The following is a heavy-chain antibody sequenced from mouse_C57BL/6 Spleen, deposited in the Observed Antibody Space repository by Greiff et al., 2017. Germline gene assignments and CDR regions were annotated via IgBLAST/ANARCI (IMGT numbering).Heavy chain of an antibody. J-gene: IGHJ3*01. D-gene: IGHD2-12*01. CDR2: ILPGSGST. CDR3: ARRVYEGWFAY. V-gene: IGHV1-9*01. CDR1: GYTFTGYW. Sequence: QVQLQQPGAELMKPGASVKLSCKATGYTFTGYWIEWVKQRPGHGLEWIGEILPGSGSTNYNEKFKGKATFTADTSSNTAYMQLSSLTAEDSAFYDCARRVYEGWFAYWGQGTLVTVSA.